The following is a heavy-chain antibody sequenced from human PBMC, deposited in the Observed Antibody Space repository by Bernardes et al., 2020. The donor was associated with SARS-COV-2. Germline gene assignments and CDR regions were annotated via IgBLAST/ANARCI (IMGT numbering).Heavy chain of an antibody. CDR2: ISPNSGGT. J-gene: IGHJ6*02. V-gene: IGHV1-2*04. CDR3: ARDGQYCSGGSCYSQPYGMDV. D-gene: IGHD2-15*01. Sequence: ASVKVSCKASGYTFTGYYMHWVRQAPGQGLEWMGWISPNSGGTNYAQKFQGWVTMTRDTSISTAYMELSRLRSDDTAVYYCARDGQYCSGGSCYSQPYGMDVWGQGTTVTVSS. CDR1: GYTFTGYY.